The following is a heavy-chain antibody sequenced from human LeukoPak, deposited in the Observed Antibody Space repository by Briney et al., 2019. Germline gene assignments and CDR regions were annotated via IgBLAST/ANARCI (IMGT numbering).Heavy chain of an antibody. CDR3: ARGGCSSTSCYAYDF. J-gene: IGHJ4*02. CDR2: SNPYSGVT. Sequence: ASVKVSCKASGYTFTDYNMHWVRQAPGQPPGRMGWSNPYSGVTNYAQKFQARVTMTRDTSIRTAYMEMSSLESEDTAVYYCARGGCSSTSCYAYDFWGQGTLVTVSS. CDR1: GYTFTDYN. D-gene: IGHD2-2*01. V-gene: IGHV1-2*02.